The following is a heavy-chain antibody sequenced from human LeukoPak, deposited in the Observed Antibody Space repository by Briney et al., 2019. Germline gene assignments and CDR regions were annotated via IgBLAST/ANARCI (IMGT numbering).Heavy chain of an antibody. J-gene: IGHJ4*02. CDR1: GGSISSSNW. Sequence: KPSGTLSLTCAVSGGSISSSNWWSWVRQPPGKGLEWIGEIYHSGSTNYNPSLKSRVTISVDTSKNQFSLKLNSVTAADTAMYYCQSRFLEWLLDYWGQGTLVTVSS. V-gene: IGHV4-4*02. CDR2: IYHSGST. CDR3: QSRFLEWLLDY. D-gene: IGHD3-3*01.